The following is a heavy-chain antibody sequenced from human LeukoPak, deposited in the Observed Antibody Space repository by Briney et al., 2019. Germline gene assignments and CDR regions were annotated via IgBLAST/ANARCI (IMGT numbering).Heavy chain of an antibody. V-gene: IGHV3-7*03. J-gene: IGHJ4*02. Sequence: SGGSLRLSCVGFGLTFRNYGMNWVRQAPGTGLEWVAGMREDGGQEYYVDSVRGRFTISRDSAKNSLYLQMNSLRVEDTAVYYCVRALSSSSPYWGQGTLVTVS. CDR3: VRALSSSSPY. CDR1: GLTFRNYG. D-gene: IGHD6-6*01. CDR2: MREDGGQE.